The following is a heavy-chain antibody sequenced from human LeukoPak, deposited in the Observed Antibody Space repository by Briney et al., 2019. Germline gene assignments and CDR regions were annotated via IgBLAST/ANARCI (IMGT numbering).Heavy chain of an antibody. Sequence: PSETLSLTCTVSGASISGSGYYWGWIRQPPGKGLEWIGSIYHSGSTYYNPSLESRVTISVDTSKNQFSLKLTSVTAADTAVYYCATPDGSGYYYLYWGQGTLVTVSS. CDR2: IYHSGST. D-gene: IGHD3-22*01. CDR1: GASISGSGYY. J-gene: IGHJ4*02. V-gene: IGHV4-39*01. CDR3: ATPDGSGYYYLY.